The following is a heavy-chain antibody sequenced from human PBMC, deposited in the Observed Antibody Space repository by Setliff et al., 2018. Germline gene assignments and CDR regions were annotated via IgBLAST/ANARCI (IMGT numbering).Heavy chain of an antibody. J-gene: IGHJ6*03. CDR1: GGSISSYY. CDR3: AREQWLDPPGYYYMDV. CDR2: IYIGGSA. Sequence: SEPLSLTCTVSGGSISSYYWSWIRQPAGKGLEWIGHIYIGGSANYNPSLKSRVTMSIXXSKNQFSLKLNSLTPADMAVYYCAREQWLDPPGYYYMDVWAKGTTVTVSS. V-gene: IGHV4-4*07. D-gene: IGHD6-19*01.